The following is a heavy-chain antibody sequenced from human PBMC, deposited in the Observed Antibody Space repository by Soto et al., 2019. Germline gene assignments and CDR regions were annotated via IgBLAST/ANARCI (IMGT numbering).Heavy chain of an antibody. Sequence: ASVKVSCKASGYTFTSFDINWVRQVTGQGLEWMGWMNPNSGHTGYAQKFQGRVTMTRDTSISTAYMELSSLRYEDTAVYYCTRGRNSGDGYNGGGYWGQGTLVTVSS. D-gene: IGHD1-1*01. CDR2: MNPNSGHT. CDR1: GYTFTSFD. CDR3: TRGRNSGDGYNGGGY. J-gene: IGHJ4*02. V-gene: IGHV1-8*01.